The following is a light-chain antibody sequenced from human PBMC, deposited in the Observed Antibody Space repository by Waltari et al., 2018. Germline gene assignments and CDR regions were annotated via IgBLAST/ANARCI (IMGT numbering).Light chain of an antibody. CDR3: QQYGSSRGT. CDR2: GAS. J-gene: IGKJ1*01. V-gene: IGKV3-20*01. CDR1: QSVSSSY. Sequence: EIVLTQSPGILSLSPGERATLSCRASQSVSSSYLAWYQQKPGQAPRLLIDGASSRATGIPDRFSGSGSGTDFTLTISRLEPEDFAVYYCQQYGSSRGTFGQGTKVEIK.